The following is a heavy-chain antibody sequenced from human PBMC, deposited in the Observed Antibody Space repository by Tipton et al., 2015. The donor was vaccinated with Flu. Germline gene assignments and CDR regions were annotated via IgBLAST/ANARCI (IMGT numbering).Heavy chain of an antibody. V-gene: IGHV4-39*07. CDR1: GGSISSSSYY. Sequence: TLSLTCTVSGGSISSSSYYWGWIRQPPGKGLEWIGSIYYSGSTYYNPSLKSRVTTSVDTSKNQFSLKLSSVTAADTAVYYCARDGVVGATDYWGQGTLVTVSS. CDR2: IYYSGST. CDR3: ARDGVVGATDY. J-gene: IGHJ4*02. D-gene: IGHD1-26*01.